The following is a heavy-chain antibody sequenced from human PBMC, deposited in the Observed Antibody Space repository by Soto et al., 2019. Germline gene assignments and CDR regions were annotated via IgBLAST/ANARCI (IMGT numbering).Heavy chain of an antibody. Sequence: VGSLRLSCAASGFSFRNYGMHWVRQAPGKGLEWLAVISYDGSNKYYVDSGKGRFTISRDNSKNTLSLQVNSLTADDTAVYYCAKDIMTAGSPYYFYALDVWGQGTMVTVSS. CDR3: AKDIMTAGSPYYFYALDV. CDR1: GFSFRNYG. J-gene: IGHJ6*02. D-gene: IGHD2-21*02. CDR2: ISYDGSNK. V-gene: IGHV3-30*18.